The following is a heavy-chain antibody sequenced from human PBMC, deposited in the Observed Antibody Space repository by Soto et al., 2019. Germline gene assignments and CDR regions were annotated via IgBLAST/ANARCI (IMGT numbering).Heavy chain of an antibody. Sequence: PGGSLRLSCAASGFTFSSYGMHWVRQAPGKGLEWVAVISYDGSNKYYADSVKGRFTISRDNSKNTLYLQMNSLRAEDTAVYYCAKELHTSSGWSQVIYWGQGTLVTVSS. CDR3: AKELHTSSGWSQVIY. CDR2: ISYDGSNK. D-gene: IGHD6-19*01. J-gene: IGHJ4*02. V-gene: IGHV3-30*18. CDR1: GFTFSSYG.